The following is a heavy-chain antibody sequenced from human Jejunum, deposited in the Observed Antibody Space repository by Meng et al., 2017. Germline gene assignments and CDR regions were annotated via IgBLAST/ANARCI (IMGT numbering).Heavy chain of an antibody. D-gene: IGHD3-22*01. CDR3: ARSSSGLAPSDY. J-gene: IGHJ4*01. V-gene: IGHV1-18*01. Sequence: ASVKVSCKASGYTFTSFGTGWVRQAPGQGLQWMGWISNYNGNTVYEEKFQGRVTLTKDTSTTTVYMELRGLTSNDTGVYYCARSSSGLAPSDYWGQGTLVNVAS. CDR1: GYTFTSFG. CDR2: ISNYNGNT.